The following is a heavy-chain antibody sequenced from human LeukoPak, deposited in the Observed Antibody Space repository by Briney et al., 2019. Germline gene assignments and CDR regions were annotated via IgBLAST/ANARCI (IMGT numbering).Heavy chain of an antibody. CDR3: ARNTSSSPWFDP. Sequence: TSETLSLTCIASGGSVSSPNSYWSWIRQPPGKGLEWIGNVYYIGTTTYNSSLKSRVTISIDTSKNQFSLEVTSVTAADTAVYYCARNTSSSPWFDPWGQGTLVTVSS. CDR1: GGSVSSPNSY. V-gene: IGHV4-61*01. D-gene: IGHD6-6*01. CDR2: VYYIGTT. J-gene: IGHJ5*02.